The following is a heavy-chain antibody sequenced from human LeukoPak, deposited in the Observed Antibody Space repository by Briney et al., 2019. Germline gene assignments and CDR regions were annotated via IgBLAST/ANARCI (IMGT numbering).Heavy chain of an antibody. CDR2: IYNSGST. Sequence: PSETLSLTCTGSGGSISSYYWSWIRQPPGQGLEGIGYIYNSGSTNYNPSLKSRVTISVDTSKNQFSLKLSSVTAADTAVYYCARQELSATMIVVPDAFDIWGQGTMVTVSS. CDR3: ARQELSATMIVVPDAFDI. V-gene: IGHV4-59*08. J-gene: IGHJ3*02. CDR1: GGSISSYY. D-gene: IGHD3-22*01.